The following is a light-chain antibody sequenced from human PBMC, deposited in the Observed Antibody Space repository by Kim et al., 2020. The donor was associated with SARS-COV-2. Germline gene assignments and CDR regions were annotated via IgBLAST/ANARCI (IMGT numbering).Light chain of an antibody. J-gene: IGKJ2*01. CDR1: QNVGRS. Sequence: EVVMTQSPDTLSVSPGERVTLSCKASQNVGRSLAWYEEKPGQAPRLLIYGASTRATGVPARFSGSGSGTDFTLTISSLQSEDFAVYYCKQDDKWAPYTIGEGTKLEI. CDR2: GAS. V-gene: IGKV3-15*01. CDR3: KQDDKWAPYT.